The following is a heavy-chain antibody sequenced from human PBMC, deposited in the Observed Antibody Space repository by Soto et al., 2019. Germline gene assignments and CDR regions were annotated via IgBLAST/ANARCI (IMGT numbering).Heavy chain of an antibody. J-gene: IGHJ4*02. Sequence: QVQLVESGGGVVQPGRSLRLSCAASGFTFSSYAMHWVRQAPGKGLEWVAVISYDGSNKYYADSVKGRFTISRDNSKNTLYLQMNILRAEDTAVYYCARDRLDYAADYWGQGTLVTVSS. CDR2: ISYDGSNK. V-gene: IGHV3-30-3*01. CDR1: GFTFSSYA. CDR3: ARDRLDYAADY. D-gene: IGHD3-16*01.